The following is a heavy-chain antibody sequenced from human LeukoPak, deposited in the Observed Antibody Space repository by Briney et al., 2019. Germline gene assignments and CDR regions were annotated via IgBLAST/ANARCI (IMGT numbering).Heavy chain of an antibody. CDR3: ARDRIRGGSFGLFDY. J-gene: IGHJ4*02. CDR2: ISPNGGGT. V-gene: IGHV3-64*01. CDR1: GFTFSTYS. Sequence: GGSLRLSCAASGFTFSTYSMHWVRQAPGKGLEYVSAISPNGGGTYYANSVKGRFTMSRDNSKNTLYLQMGSLRPEDTAVYYCARDRIRGGSFGLFDYWGQGTLVTVSS. D-gene: IGHD3-16*01.